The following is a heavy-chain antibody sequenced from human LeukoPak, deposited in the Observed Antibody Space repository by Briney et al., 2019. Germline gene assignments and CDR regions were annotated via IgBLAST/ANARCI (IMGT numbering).Heavy chain of an antibody. J-gene: IGHJ4*02. D-gene: IGHD1-26*01. CDR1: GFTSANYA. CDR3: AKENSGKYPDY. V-gene: IGHV3-23*01. Sequence: GGSLRLSCTASGFTSANYAVSWVRQAPGKGLEWVSAITGSGGYTYYADSVKGRFTISRDDSTNTLYLQMNSLRAEDTAVYYCAKENSGKYPDYWGQGTLVTVSS. CDR2: ITGSGGYT.